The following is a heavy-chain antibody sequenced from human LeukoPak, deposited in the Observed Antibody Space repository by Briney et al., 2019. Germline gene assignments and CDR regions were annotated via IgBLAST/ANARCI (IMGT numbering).Heavy chain of an antibody. Sequence: SETLSLTCAVYGGSSSGYYWSWIRQPPGKGLEWIGEINHSGSTNYNPSLKSRVTISVDTSKNQFSLKLSSVTAADTAVYYCARGSILWLKGYFDYWGQGTLVTVPS. CDR1: GGSSSGYY. D-gene: IGHD2-21*01. V-gene: IGHV4-34*01. CDR3: ARGSILWLKGYFDY. J-gene: IGHJ4*02. CDR2: INHSGST.